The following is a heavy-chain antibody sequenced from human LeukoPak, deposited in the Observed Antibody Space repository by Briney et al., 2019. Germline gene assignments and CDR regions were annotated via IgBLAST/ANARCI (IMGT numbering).Heavy chain of an antibody. J-gene: IGHJ1*01. CDR1: GFTFDDYA. D-gene: IGHD5-12*01. V-gene: IGHV3-30*03. Sequence: GGSLRLSCAASGFTFDDYAMHWVRQAPGKGLEWVALISYDASNKYYADSVKGRFTISRDNSKNTLYLQMNSLRAEDTAVYYCASGYDFEGEYFQHWGQGTLVTVSS. CDR2: ISYDASNK. CDR3: ASGYDFEGEYFQH.